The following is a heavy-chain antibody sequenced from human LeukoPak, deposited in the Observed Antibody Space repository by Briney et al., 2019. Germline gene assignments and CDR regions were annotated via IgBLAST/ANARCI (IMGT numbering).Heavy chain of an antibody. CDR2: IYYSGST. V-gene: IGHV4-59*01. Sequence: PSETLSLTCTVSGGSISSYYWSWIRQPPGKGLECIGYIYYSGSTNYNPSLKSRVTISVDTSKNQFSLKLSSVTAADTAVYYCARSDHYYDTSGYYPWGQGTLVTASS. J-gene: IGHJ5*02. D-gene: IGHD3-22*01. CDR1: GGSISSYY. CDR3: ARSDHYYDTSGYYP.